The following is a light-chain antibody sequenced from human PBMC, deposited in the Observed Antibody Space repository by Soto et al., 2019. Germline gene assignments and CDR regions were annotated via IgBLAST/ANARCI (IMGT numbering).Light chain of an antibody. J-gene: IGLJ1*01. CDR1: SSDVGGYNY. V-gene: IGLV2-14*01. Sequence: QSALTQPASLSGSPGQSITISCTGASSDVGGYNYVSWYQQHPGKAPKLMIYDVSNRPSGVSNRFSGSKSGNTASLTISGLQAEDEADYYCSSYTSSSTNVFGTGTKVTFL. CDR2: DVS. CDR3: SSYTSSSTNV.